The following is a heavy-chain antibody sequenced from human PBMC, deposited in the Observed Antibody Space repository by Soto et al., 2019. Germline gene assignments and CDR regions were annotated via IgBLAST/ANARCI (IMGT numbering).Heavy chain of an antibody. CDR2: SRNKANSFST. CDR1: GFTFSDHY. D-gene: IGHD2-8*01. V-gene: IGHV3-72*01. Sequence: GGSLRLSCEVSGFTFSDHYMDWVRQAPGKGLEWVGRSRNKANSFSTAYAPSVKGRFTISRDDSKSSLYLQMNSLKTDDTAVYYCTRIAYTYGPGEYWGQGTLVTVPS. J-gene: IGHJ4*02. CDR3: TRIAYTYGPGEY.